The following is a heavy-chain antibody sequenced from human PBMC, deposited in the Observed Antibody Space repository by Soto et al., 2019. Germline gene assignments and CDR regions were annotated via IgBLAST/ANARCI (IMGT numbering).Heavy chain of an antibody. CDR3: AKLYCYDSSGYPLDYGMDV. J-gene: IGHJ6*02. D-gene: IGHD3-22*01. V-gene: IGHV1-18*01. Sequence: GASVKVSCKASGYTFTSYGISWVRQAPGQGLEWMGWISAYNGNTNYAQKLQGRVTMTTDTSTSTAYMELRSLRSDDTAVYYCAKLYCYDSSGYPLDYGMDVWGQGTTVTVS. CDR1: GYTFTSYG. CDR2: ISAYNGNT.